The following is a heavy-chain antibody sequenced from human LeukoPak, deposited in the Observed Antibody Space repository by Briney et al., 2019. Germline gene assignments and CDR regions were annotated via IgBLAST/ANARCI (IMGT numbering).Heavy chain of an antibody. CDR3: AKGRGIYGSVSYSNFDY. Sequence: GGSLRLSCAASEFTFSSYALSWVRQAPGKGREWVSAISGSGTSTYYADSVKGRFTISRDNSKNTLYLQMNSLRAEDTAVYYCAKGRGIYGSVSYSNFDYWGQGTLVTVSS. CDR2: ISGSGTST. CDR1: EFTFSSYA. D-gene: IGHD3-10*01. V-gene: IGHV3-23*01. J-gene: IGHJ4*02.